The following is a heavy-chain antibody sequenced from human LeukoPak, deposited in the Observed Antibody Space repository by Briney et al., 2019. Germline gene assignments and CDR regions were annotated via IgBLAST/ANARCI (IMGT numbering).Heavy chain of an antibody. V-gene: IGHV3-53*01. CDR1: GFTFSSYS. D-gene: IGHD6-13*01. CDR2: IYSGGST. Sequence: GSLRLSCAASGFTFSSYSMNWVRQAPGKGLEWVSVIYSGGSTYYADSVKGRFTISRDNSKNTLYLQMNSLRAEDTAVYYCARPYSSSWNYWGQGTLVTVSS. CDR3: ARPYSSSWNY. J-gene: IGHJ4*02.